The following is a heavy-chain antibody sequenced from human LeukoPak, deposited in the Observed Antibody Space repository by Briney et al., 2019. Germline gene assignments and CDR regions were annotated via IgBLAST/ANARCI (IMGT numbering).Heavy chain of an antibody. V-gene: IGHV1-69*01. D-gene: IGHD3-22*01. CDR3: ARADYYDTPLDY. CDR2: IIPTFGTA. CDR1: GGTFSSYA. J-gene: IGHJ4*02. Sequence: SVKVSCKASGGTFSSYAISWVRQAPGQGLEWMGGIIPTFGTANYAQKFQGRVTITADESTSTAYMELSSLRSEDTAVYYCARADYYDTPLDYWGREPWSPSPQ.